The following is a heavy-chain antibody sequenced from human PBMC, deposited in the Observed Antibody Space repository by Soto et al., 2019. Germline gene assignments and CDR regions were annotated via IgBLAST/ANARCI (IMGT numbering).Heavy chain of an antibody. Sequence: SETLSLTCTVSGGSISSYYWSWIRQPPGKGLEWIGYIYYSGSTNYNPSLKSRVTISVDTSKNQFSLKLSSVTAADTAVYYCGGVIEYSSSWYANNWFDPWGQGTLVTVS. CDR2: IYYSGST. J-gene: IGHJ5*02. D-gene: IGHD6-13*01. CDR3: GGVIEYSSSWYANNWFDP. V-gene: IGHV4-59*01. CDR1: GGSISSYY.